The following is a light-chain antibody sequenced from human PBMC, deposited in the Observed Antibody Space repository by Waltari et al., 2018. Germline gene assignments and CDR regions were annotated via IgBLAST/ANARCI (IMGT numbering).Light chain of an antibody. V-gene: IGKV3-15*01. CDR2: DAS. CDR1: QSVSSN. J-gene: IGKJ5*01. Sequence: EIVXTQSPATLSVSPGETATLSCRASQSVSSNVAWYQKKPGQAPRLLIYDASTRATSIPARFRGSGSGTEFTLTISSLQSEDFAVYYCQQYNRWPPITFGQGXRLEIK. CDR3: QQYNRWPPIT.